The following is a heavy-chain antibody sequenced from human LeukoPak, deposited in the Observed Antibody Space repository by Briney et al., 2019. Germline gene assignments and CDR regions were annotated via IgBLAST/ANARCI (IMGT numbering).Heavy chain of an antibody. CDR2: IKQDGSEK. Sequence: PGGSLRLSCAASGFTFSSYWMSWVRQAPGKGLEWVANIKQDGSEKYYVDSVKGRFTISRDNAKNSLYLQMNSLRAEDTAVYYCARGGRDTAMVGPSHGGALFQHWGQGTLFTVSS. V-gene: IGHV3-7*01. CDR1: GFTFSSYW. D-gene: IGHD5-18*01. CDR3: ARGGRDTAMVGPSHGGALFQH. J-gene: IGHJ1*01.